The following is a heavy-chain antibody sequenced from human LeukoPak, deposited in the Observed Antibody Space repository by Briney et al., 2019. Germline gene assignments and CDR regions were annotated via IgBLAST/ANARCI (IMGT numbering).Heavy chain of an antibody. J-gene: IGHJ4*02. CDR3: ARGRNSGWYEFVGQFDY. CDR2: ISSSSYI. V-gene: IGHV3-21*01. D-gene: IGHD6-19*01. CDR1: GFTFSSYC. Sequence: GGSLRLSCAASGFTFSSYCMDWVRQTPGKGLEWVSSISSSSYIYYADSVKGRFTISRDNAKNSLYLQMNSLRAEDTSVYYCARGRNSGWYEFVGQFDYWGQGTLVTVSS.